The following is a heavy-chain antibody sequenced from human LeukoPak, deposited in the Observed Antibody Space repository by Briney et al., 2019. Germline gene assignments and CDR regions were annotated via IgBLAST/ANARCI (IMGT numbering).Heavy chain of an antibody. Sequence: GGSLRLSCAASGFTFTSYSMNWVRQAPGRGLEWVSSIRFTGSYIYYADSVKGRFTISRDNAKNTLYLQMNSLRAEDTAVYYCARDAVDTANAVWGQGTTVTVSS. CDR3: ARDAVDTANAV. D-gene: IGHD5-18*01. J-gene: IGHJ6*02. CDR1: GFTFTSYS. CDR2: IRFTGSYI. V-gene: IGHV3-21*01.